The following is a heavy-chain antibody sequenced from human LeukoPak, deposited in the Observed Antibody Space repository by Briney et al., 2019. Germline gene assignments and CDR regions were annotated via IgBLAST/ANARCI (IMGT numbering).Heavy chain of an antibody. J-gene: IGHJ3*02. CDR1: GGTISSSSYY. Sequence: SETLSLTCTVSGGTISSSSYYWGWIRQPPGKGLEWIGSIYYSGSTHYNPSLKSRVTISVDTSKNQFSLKLSSVTAADTAVYYCATTTGTNDAFDIWGQGTMVTVSS. V-gene: IGHV4-39*01. CDR3: ATTTGTNDAFDI. CDR2: IYYSGST. D-gene: IGHD1-1*01.